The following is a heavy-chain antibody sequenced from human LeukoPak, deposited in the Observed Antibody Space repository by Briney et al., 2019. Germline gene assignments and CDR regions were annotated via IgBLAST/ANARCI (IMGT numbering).Heavy chain of an antibody. V-gene: IGHV4-59*01. CDR1: GGSISSYY. J-gene: IGHJ4*02. Sequence: SETLSLTCTVSGGSISSYYWSWIRQPPGKGLEWIGYIYYSGSTNYNPSLKSRVTISVDTSKNQFSLKLSSVTAADTAVYYCARGWWEGSDYWGQGTLVTVSS. CDR3: ARGWWEGSDY. CDR2: IYYSGST. D-gene: IGHD1-26*01.